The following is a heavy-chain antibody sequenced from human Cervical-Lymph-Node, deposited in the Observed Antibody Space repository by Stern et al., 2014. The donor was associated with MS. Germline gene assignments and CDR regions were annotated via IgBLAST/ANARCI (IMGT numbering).Heavy chain of an antibody. CDR3: ARDVVVVVAATQSYYYYGMDV. J-gene: IGHJ6*02. D-gene: IGHD2-15*01. CDR1: GGTFSSYA. CDR2: IIPIFGTA. Sequence: VQLVESGAEVKKPGSSVKVSCKASGGTFSSYAISWVRQAPGQGLEWMGGIIPIFGTANYAQKFQGRVTITADESTSTAYMELSSLRSEDTAVYYCARDVVVVVAATQSYYYYGMDVWGQGTTVTVSS. V-gene: IGHV1-69*01.